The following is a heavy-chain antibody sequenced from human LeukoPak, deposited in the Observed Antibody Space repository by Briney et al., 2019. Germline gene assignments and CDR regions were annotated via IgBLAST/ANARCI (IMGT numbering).Heavy chain of an antibody. J-gene: IGHJ4*02. CDR3: AKVRPAQRSPYYFDY. D-gene: IGHD2-2*01. CDR1: GFTFSSYT. V-gene: IGHV3-23*01. CDR2: ISGSGGST. Sequence: GGSLRLACADSGFTFSSYTMSWVRQAPGKGLEGVSAISGSGGSTYYADSVKGRFTISRDNSKNTLYLQMNSLRAEDTAVYYCAKVRPAQRSPYYFDYWGQGTLVTVSS.